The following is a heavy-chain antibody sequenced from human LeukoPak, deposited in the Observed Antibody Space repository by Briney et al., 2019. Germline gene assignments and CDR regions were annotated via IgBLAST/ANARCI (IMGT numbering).Heavy chain of an antibody. V-gene: IGHV4-39*01. D-gene: IGHD6-6*01. Sequence: SETLSLTCTVSGGSINSNNYFWGWFRQPPGKGLEWIGSISYSGSTYYNPSVQSRVTISEDTSRNQFFLKLTSLTAADTADFYCARRSSSSGYYYYMDVWGKGTTVTVSS. CDR2: ISYSGST. J-gene: IGHJ6*03. CDR1: GGSINSNNYF. CDR3: ARRSSSSGYYYYMDV.